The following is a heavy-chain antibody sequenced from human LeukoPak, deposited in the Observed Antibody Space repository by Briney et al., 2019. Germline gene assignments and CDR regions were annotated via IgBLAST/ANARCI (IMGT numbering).Heavy chain of an antibody. CDR1: GFSFSNYA. V-gene: IGHV3-23*01. D-gene: IGHD6-6*01. CDR3: ARGRDSSSSYPGY. J-gene: IGHJ4*02. Sequence: GGSLRLSCAASGFSFSNYAMSWVRQAPGKGLEWVSAISGRCANTYYADSVKGRFTISRDNSKNTLYMQMNSLRAEDTAVYYCARGRDSSSSYPGYWGQGTLVTVSS. CDR2: ISGRCANT.